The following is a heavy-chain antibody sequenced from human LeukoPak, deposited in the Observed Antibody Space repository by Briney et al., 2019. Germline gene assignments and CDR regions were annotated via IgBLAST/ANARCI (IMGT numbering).Heavy chain of an antibody. D-gene: IGHD1-26*01. Sequence: ASVKVSCKASGYTFTGYYMHWVRQAPGQGLEWMGWINPNSGGTNYAQKFQGRVTMTRDTSISTAYMELSSLRSEDTAVYYCARAPVGATTPPHYYYYMDVWGKGTTVTVSS. CDR1: GYTFTGYY. V-gene: IGHV1-2*02. CDR3: ARAPVGATTPPHYYYYMDV. CDR2: INPNSGGT. J-gene: IGHJ6*03.